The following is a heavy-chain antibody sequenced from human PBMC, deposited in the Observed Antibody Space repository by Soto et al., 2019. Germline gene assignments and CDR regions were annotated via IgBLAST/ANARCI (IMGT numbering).Heavy chain of an antibody. Sequence: SETLSLTCAVYGGSFSGYYWSWIRQPPGKGLEWIGEINHSGSTNYNPSLKSRVTISVDTSKNQFSLKLSSVTAADTAVYYCASGFISSCWSSYYYYRAMHVSCQAPTVTVFS. D-gene: IGHD6-19*01. CDR3: ASGFISSCWSSYYYYRAMHV. CDR2: INHSGST. CDR1: GGSFSGYY. V-gene: IGHV4-34*01. J-gene: IGHJ6*02.